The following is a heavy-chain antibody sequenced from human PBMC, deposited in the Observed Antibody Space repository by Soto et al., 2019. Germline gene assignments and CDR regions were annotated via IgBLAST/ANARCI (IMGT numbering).Heavy chain of an antibody. J-gene: IGHJ4*02. Sequence: QVQLQESGPRLVKPSETLSLTCTVFGDSISGYYWSWIRQPPGKGLQWIGYIYYSGSTNYNPSLKGRVTMSVDTSKNQFSLQVSSVTAADTAVYFCAKYRRTDAEGYTFDYWGQGALVTVSS. CDR1: GDSISGYY. V-gene: IGHV4-59*01. D-gene: IGHD2-15*01. CDR2: IYYSGST. CDR3: AKYRRTDAEGYTFDY.